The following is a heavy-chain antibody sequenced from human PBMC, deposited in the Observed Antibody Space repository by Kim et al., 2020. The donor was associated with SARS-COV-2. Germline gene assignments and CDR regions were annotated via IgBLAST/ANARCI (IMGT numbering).Heavy chain of an antibody. CDR2: ISSSRKII. Sequence: GGSLRLSCVASGVTFSDYYMSWIRQAPGKGLEWISYISSSRKIIYYADSVKDRFIISRDNAKKSLYLQMTSLRAEDSSVYYCARGGTYGYDSVSYGHTF. V-gene: IGHV3-11*01. CDR1: GVTFSDYY. CDR3: ARGGTYGYDSVSYGHTF. D-gene: IGHD6-25*01. J-gene: IGHJ3*01.